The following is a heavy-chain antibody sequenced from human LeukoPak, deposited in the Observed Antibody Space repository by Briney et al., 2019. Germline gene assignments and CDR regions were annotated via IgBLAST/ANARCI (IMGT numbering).Heavy chain of an antibody. CDR1: GYTLTGYY. Sequence: ASVKVSCKASGYTLTGYYIHWVRQAPGQGLEWMGWIDPDSGGTNYAQKFQDWVTMTRDTSISTAYMELSRLRSDDTAVYFCARGGRGNQRDWFDRWGQGTLVTVSS. CDR2: IDPDSGGT. D-gene: IGHD1-26*01. V-gene: IGHV1-2*04. CDR3: ARGGRGNQRDWFDR. J-gene: IGHJ5*02.